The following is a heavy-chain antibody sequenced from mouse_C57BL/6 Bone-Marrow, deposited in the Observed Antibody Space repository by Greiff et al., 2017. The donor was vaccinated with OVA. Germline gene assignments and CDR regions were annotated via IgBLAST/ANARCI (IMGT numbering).Heavy chain of an antibody. Sequence: QVQLQQPGAELVKPGASVKVSCKASGYTFTDYWMHWVKQRPDQGLEWIGRIHPADGDTNYAQKFKGKATLTVDKSSSTAYMQLSSLTSEDSAVYYGVIGGIYYGSSHIFDYWGQGTTLTVSS. CDR1: GYTFTDYW. CDR2: IHPADGDT. V-gene: IGHV1-74*01. CDR3: VIGGIYYGSSHIFDY. D-gene: IGHD1-1*01. J-gene: IGHJ2*01.